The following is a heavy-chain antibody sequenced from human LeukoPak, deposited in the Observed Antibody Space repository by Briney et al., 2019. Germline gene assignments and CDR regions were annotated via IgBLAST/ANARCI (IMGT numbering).Heavy chain of an antibody. CDR2: ISGSGGST. Sequence: GGSLRLSCAASGFTFSSYAMSWVRQAPGKGLEWVSAISGSGGSTYYADSVKGRFTISRDNSKNTLYLQMNSLRAEDTAVYYCAKDQLAVAGTGGGAFGIWGQGTMVTVSS. CDR3: AKDQLAVAGTGGGAFGI. D-gene: IGHD6-19*01. CDR1: GFTFSSYA. V-gene: IGHV3-23*01. J-gene: IGHJ3*02.